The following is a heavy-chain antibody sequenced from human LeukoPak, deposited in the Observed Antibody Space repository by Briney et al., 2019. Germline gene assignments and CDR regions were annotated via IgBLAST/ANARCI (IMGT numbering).Heavy chain of an antibody. CDR3: ARGIWSRTVSSYYLDY. Sequence: ASVKVSCKASGYTFTNYAMQWGGQAPGQRLEGREWINAGNGNTRSSQRFQGRVTITRDTSASTVYMEVTSLRSEDTAVYYCARGIWSRTVSSYYLDYWGQGTLVTVSS. CDR1: GYTFTNYA. J-gene: IGHJ4*02. V-gene: IGHV1-3*01. CDR2: INAGNGNT. D-gene: IGHD3-3*01.